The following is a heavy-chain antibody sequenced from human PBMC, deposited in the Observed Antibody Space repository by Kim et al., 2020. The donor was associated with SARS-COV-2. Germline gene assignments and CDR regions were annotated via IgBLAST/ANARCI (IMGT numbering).Heavy chain of an antibody. CDR2: IIPIFDTV. Sequence: SVKVSCKASGGTFSSYAISWVRQAPGQGLEWMGGIIPIFDTVNYAQKFQGRVTITADQSTSTAYMELSSLRSEDTAVYYCASRPEYPDFLNWFDPWGQGTLVTVSS. CDR3: ASRPEYPDFLNWFDP. CDR1: GGTFSSYA. J-gene: IGHJ5*02. V-gene: IGHV1-69*13.